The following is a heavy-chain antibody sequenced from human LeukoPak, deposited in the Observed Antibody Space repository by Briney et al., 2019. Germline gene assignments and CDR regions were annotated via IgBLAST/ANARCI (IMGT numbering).Heavy chain of an antibody. D-gene: IGHD3-22*01. Sequence: SGGSLRLSCAASGFTFSTYSMNWVRQAPGKGLEWVSSISGSSIYIYYADSVKGRFTISRDNAKNSLYLQMNSLRAEDTAVYYCARDPPYYDSSGYYYGYWGQGTLVTVSS. J-gene: IGHJ4*02. CDR2: ISGSSIYI. V-gene: IGHV3-21*01. CDR1: GFTFSTYS. CDR3: ARDPPYYDSSGYYYGY.